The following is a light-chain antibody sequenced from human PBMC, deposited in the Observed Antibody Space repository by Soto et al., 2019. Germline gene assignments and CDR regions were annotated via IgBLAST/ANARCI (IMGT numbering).Light chain of an antibody. V-gene: IGKV1-39*01. Sequence: DIPMTQSPSSLSASVGDRVTITCRASQSISSYLNWYQQKPGKAPKLRICAASSLQSGVPSRFSGSGSGPNFTLTISRLQPEDCATYYCQQSYSTPQTFGQGTKVEIK. CDR3: QQSYSTPQT. J-gene: IGKJ1*01. CDR1: QSISSY. CDR2: AAS.